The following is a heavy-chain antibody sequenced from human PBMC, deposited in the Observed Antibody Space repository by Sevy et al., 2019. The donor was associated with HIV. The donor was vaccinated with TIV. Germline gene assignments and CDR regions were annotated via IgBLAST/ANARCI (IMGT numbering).Heavy chain of an antibody. J-gene: IGHJ5*02. CDR2: ISGSGGST. D-gene: IGHD1-1*01. Sequence: GGSLRLSCAASGFTFSSYAMSWVRQAPGKGLEWVSAISGSGGSTHYADSVKGRFTISRDNSKNTLYLQMNSLRAEDSAVYYCAKGSVQDWFDPWGQGTLVTVSS. V-gene: IGHV3-23*01. CDR3: AKGSVQDWFDP. CDR1: GFTFSSYA.